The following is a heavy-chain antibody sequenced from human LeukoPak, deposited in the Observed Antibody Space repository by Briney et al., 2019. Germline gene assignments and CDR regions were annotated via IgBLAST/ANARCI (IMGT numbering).Heavy chain of an antibody. J-gene: IGHJ4*02. CDR1: GFTFSSSY. CDR2: IKQDGKEK. V-gene: IGHV3-7*01. CDR3: ARDPRGSEYSHFDS. Sequence: GGSLRLSCAASGFTFSSSYMSWVRQAPGKGLEWVANIKQDGKEKHYADSVKGRFTISRDNAKRSLYLQMDSLRAEDTAVYYCARDPRGSEYSHFDSWGLGTQVTVSP. D-gene: IGHD3-10*01.